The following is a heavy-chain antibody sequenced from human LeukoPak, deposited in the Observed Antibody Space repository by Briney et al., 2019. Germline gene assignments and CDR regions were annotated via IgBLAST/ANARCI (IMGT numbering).Heavy chain of an antibody. CDR2: INGNTGNA. D-gene: IGHD3-16*01. CDR1: GYTFTSYG. V-gene: IGHV1-18*01. CDR3: VRDFHYAPDY. J-gene: IGHJ4*02. Sequence: ASVKVSCKATGYTFTSYGISWVRQAPGQGLEWMGWINGNTGNAKYAQKLQGRVTFTTDTSTRTVYMELRSLRSDDTAVYYCVRDFHYAPDYWGQGTLVTVSS.